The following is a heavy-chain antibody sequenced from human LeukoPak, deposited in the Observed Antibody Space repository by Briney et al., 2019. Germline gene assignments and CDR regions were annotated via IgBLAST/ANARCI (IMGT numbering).Heavy chain of an antibody. CDR1: GVSISSGGYY. CDR3: ARVVVPAYWFDP. J-gene: IGHJ5*02. V-gene: IGHV4-31*03. Sequence: SETLSLTCTVSGVSISSGGYYWSWIRQHPGKGLEWIGYIYYSGSTYYNPSLKSRVTISVDTSKNQFSLKLSSVTAADTAVYYCARVVVPAYWFDPWGQGTLVTVSS. D-gene: IGHD2-2*01. CDR2: IYYSGST.